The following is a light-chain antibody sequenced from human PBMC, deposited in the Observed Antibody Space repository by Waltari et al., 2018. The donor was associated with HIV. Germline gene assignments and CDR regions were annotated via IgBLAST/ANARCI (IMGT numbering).Light chain of an antibody. Sequence: QSALPQPASVSGSPGQSITISCTGTSSDINYENYVSWYQHHPGKAPKVIISEVTNRPSGVSSRFSGSKSGNTATLTISGLQAEDEADYFCMSYVSSASPEFGGWTRLTVL. V-gene: IGLV2-14*01. J-gene: IGLJ3*02. CDR1: SSDINYENY. CDR3: MSYVSSASPE. CDR2: EVT.